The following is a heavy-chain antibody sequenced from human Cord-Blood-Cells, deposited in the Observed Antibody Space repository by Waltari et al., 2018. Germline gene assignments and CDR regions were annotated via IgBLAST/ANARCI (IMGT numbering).Heavy chain of an antibody. CDR2: ISYEGSNK. Sequence: QVQLVESGGGVVQPGRSLRLSCAASGFTFSSYAMHWVRQAPGKGLEWVAVISYEGSNKYYAYSVKGRFTISRDNSKNTLYLQMNSLGAEDTAVYYCARSIAARHFDYWGQGTLVTVSS. D-gene: IGHD6-6*01. CDR3: ARSIAARHFDY. CDR1: GFTFSSYA. J-gene: IGHJ4*02. V-gene: IGHV3-30-3*01.